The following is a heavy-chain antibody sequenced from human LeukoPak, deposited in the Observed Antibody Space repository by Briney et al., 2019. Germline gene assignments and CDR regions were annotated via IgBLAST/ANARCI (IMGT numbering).Heavy chain of an antibody. Sequence: PSETLSLTCRVSGGSINSYYWSWIRQPAGKGLEWIGRIYSSGSTNYNPSLKSRVTMSVDTSKNQFSLKLSSVTAADTAVYYCARYGSTVFDIWGRGTMVTVSS. CDR1: GGSINSYY. CDR3: ARYGSTVFDI. V-gene: IGHV4-4*07. J-gene: IGHJ3*02. D-gene: IGHD2-2*03. CDR2: IYSSGST.